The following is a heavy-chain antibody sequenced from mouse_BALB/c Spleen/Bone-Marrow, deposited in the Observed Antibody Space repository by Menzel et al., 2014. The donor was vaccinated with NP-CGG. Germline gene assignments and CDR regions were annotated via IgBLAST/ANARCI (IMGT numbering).Heavy chain of an antibody. CDR2: INPSNGGT. Sequence: QVQLQQPGAELVKPGASVKLSCKASGYTFTSYWVHWVKLRPGQGFEWIGEINPSNGGTNYNEKFKRKATLTVDKSSSTAYMQLSSLTSEDSAVYYCTIGSFDYWGQGTTLTVSS. J-gene: IGHJ2*01. V-gene: IGHV1S16*01. CDR3: TIGSFDY. CDR1: GYTFTSYW.